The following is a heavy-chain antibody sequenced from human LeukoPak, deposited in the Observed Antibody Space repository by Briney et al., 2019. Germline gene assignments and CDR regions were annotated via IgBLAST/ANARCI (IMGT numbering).Heavy chain of an antibody. D-gene: IGHD6-19*01. V-gene: IGHV4-34*01. J-gene: IGHJ4*02. CDR1: GGSFSGYY. CDR3: ARGPLLEYSSGYERIHFDY. Sequence: SETLSLTCAICGGSFSGYYWSWIRQPPGKGLEWIGEINHSGSTNYNPSLKSRVTISVDTSKNQFSLKLSSVTAADTAVYYCARGPLLEYSSGYERIHFDYWGQGTLVTVSS. CDR2: INHSGST.